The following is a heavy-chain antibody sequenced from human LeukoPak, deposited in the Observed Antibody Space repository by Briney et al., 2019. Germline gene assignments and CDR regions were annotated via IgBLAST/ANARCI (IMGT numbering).Heavy chain of an antibody. CDR2: IWYDGSNK. J-gene: IGHJ4*02. CDR1: GFTFSSYG. Sequence: GRSLRLSCAASGFTFSSYGMHWVRQAPGKGLEWVAVIWYDGSNKYYADSVKGRFTISRDNSKNTLYLQMNSLRAEDTAVYYCAREKSDTIFGVVIEYYFDYWGQGTLVTVSS. D-gene: IGHD3-3*01. CDR3: AREKSDTIFGVVIEYYFDY. V-gene: IGHV3-33*01.